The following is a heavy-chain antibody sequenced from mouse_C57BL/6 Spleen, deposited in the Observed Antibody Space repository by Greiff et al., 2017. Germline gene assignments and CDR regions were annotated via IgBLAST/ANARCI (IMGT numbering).Heavy chain of an antibody. V-gene: IGHV3-6*01. D-gene: IGHD2-12*01. CDR1: GYSITSGYY. CDR2: ISYDGSN. Sequence: EVQLQESGPGLVKPSQSLSLTCSVTGYSITSGYYWNWIRQFPGNKLEWMGYISYDGSNNYNPSLKNRISITRDTSKNQFFLKLNSVTTEDTATYYCAREDYSYFSDYWGQGTTLTVSS. J-gene: IGHJ2*01. CDR3: AREDYSYFSDY.